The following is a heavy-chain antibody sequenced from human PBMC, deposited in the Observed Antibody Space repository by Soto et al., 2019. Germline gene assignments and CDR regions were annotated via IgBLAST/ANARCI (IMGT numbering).Heavy chain of an antibody. D-gene: IGHD7-27*01. Sequence: GSLRLSGAASGFTISNYAISWVRQAPGKGLEWVSAISGSSGNTYYADSVKGRFTISRDNSKNALYLQMNGLRAEDTAVFYCAKPGANHHDLDYWGQGTLVTVS. CDR2: ISGSSGNT. J-gene: IGHJ4*02. V-gene: IGHV3-23*01. CDR3: AKPGANHHDLDY. CDR1: GFTISNYA.